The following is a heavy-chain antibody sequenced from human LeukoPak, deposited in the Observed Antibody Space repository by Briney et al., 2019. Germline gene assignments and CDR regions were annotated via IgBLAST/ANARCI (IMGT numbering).Heavy chain of an antibody. J-gene: IGHJ4*02. Sequence: GGSLRLSCAASGFTFSPYAMSWVRQAPGKGLEWVSGITGSGGSTDYADSVKGRFTIARDNSKNTLFLQMNSLRAEDTAVYFCAKERYHSGWYDFDYWGQGTLVTVSS. D-gene: IGHD6-19*01. CDR1: GFTFSPYA. CDR3: AKERYHSGWYDFDY. CDR2: ITGSGGST. V-gene: IGHV3-23*01.